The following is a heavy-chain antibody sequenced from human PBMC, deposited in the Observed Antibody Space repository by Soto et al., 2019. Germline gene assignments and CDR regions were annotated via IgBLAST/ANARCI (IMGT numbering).Heavy chain of an antibody. CDR1: GGPIKTGDYY. D-gene: IGHD3-10*01. V-gene: IGHV4-30-4*01. J-gene: IGHJ4*02. CDR3: ARAGFSYGHLLF. CDR2: VFYSGAT. Sequence: PSETLSLTCNVSGGPIKTGDYYWNWIRQPPGKGLEWIGYVFYSGATNYSPSLKSRAAISMDTSKNQFSLSLTSVTAADTDVYYCARAGFSYGHLLFWGQGIRVTVPS.